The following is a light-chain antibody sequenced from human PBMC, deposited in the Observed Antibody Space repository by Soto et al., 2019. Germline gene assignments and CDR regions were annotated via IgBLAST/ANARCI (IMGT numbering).Light chain of an antibody. V-gene: IGLV2-14*03. J-gene: IGLJ2*01. Sequence: QSVLTQPAYGSGSPGQSTTISCTGTSSDVGHYNEVSWYQQRPGRAPKLLIYDVTNRPSGVSNRFSGSKSGNTASLTISGLQAEDEAYYFCSSHATGSPLIFGGGTKVTVL. CDR2: DVT. CDR1: SSDVGHYNE. CDR3: SSHATGSPLI.